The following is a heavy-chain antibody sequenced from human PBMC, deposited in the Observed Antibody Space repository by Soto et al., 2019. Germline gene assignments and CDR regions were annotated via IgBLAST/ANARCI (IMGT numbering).Heavy chain of an antibody. V-gene: IGHV4-30-4*01. D-gene: IGHD3-10*01. Sequence: QVQLQESGPGLVKPSQTLSLTCTVSGGSISSGDYYWSWIRQPPGKGLEWIGYIYYSGSTYYNPSLKSRVIISVYTSKNQFSMKLSSVTAADTAVYYCARAQGSGFLVSWGQGTLVTVSS. CDR3: ARAQGSGFLVS. CDR2: IYYSGST. J-gene: IGHJ4*02. CDR1: GGSISSGDYY.